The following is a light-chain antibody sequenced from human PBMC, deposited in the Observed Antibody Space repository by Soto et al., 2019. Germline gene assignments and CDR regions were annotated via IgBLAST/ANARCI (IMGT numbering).Light chain of an antibody. CDR3: QQYDSSART. Sequence: DIQMTQSPSSLSASVGDRVTITCRASQSIANYLNWYQQKPGTAPKLLIFAASSLQSGVPSRLSGSGSGTDFILTISRLEPEDFAVYYCQQYDSSARTFGQGTKVDIK. CDR2: AAS. J-gene: IGKJ1*01. CDR1: QSIANY. V-gene: IGKV1-39*01.